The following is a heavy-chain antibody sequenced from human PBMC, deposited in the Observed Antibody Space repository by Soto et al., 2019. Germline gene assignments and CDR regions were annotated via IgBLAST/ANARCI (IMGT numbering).Heavy chain of an antibody. CDR2: ISGSDGTT. D-gene: IGHD3-10*01. CDR1: GFIFRDYA. V-gene: IGHV3-23*01. J-gene: IGHJ6*02. Sequence: LRPSCAASGFIFRDYAMYWVRQAPGKGLEWVSVISGSDGTTFYADSVRGRVTSSRDNSRNMVYLQMISLRAEDTAVYYCAKVIGGSESYWGGSHYYYALDVWGQGTTVTVSS. CDR3: AKVIGGSESYWGGSHYYYALDV.